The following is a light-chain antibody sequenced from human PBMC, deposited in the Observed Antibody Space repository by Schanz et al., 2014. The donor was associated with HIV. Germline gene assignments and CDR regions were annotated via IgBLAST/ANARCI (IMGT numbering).Light chain of an antibody. V-gene: IGLV2-14*01. CDR2: EVT. CDR3: TTWDDSLNGWV. Sequence: QSALTQPASVSGSPGQSITISCTGTSSDVGGHNYVSWYQQHPGKAPKLMIYEVTKRPSGVPDRFSGSKSGTSASLAISGLQSEDEADYYCTTWDDSLNGWVFGGGTKLTVL. CDR1: SSDVGGHNY. J-gene: IGLJ3*02.